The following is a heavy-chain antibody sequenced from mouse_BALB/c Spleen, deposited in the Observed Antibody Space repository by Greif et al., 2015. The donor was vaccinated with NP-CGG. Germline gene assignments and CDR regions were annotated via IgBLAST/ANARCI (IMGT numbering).Heavy chain of an antibody. Sequence: QVQLKQSGPGLVPPSQSLSITCTVSGFSLTSYGVSWVRQPPGKGLEWLGVIWGDGSTNYHSALISRLSISKDNSTSXVFLNINNLQHDDTTTCYCAKGKDGYAMDYWGQGTSVTVS. CDR3: AKGKDGYAMDY. J-gene: IGHJ4*01. CDR2: IWGDGST. V-gene: IGHV2-3*01. CDR1: GFSLTSYG.